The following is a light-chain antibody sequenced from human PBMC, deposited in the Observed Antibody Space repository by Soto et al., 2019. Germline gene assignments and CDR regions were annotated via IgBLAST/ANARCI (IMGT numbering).Light chain of an antibody. J-gene: IGLJ2*01. CDR3: AAWDDSLSGHVV. CDR1: SSNIGSNY. Sequence: QSVLTQPPSASGTPGQRVTLSCSGSSSNIGSNYVYWYQQLPGTAPKLLIYRNNQRPSGVPDRFSGSKCGTSASLAISGLGSEDDADYYCAAWDDSLSGHVVFGGGTKLPVL. CDR2: RNN. V-gene: IGLV1-47*01.